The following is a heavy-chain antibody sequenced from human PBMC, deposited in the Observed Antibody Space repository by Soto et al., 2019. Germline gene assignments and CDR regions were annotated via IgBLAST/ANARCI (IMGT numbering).Heavy chain of an antibody. CDR3: ARDRPIAARSLDY. V-gene: IGHV1-69*06. CDR1: GDTFSMYA. CDR2: IIPIFGTA. D-gene: IGHD6-6*01. Sequence: SVKVSCKASGDTFSMYAISCVRQAPGQWREWMGGIIPIFGTANYAQKFQGRVTITADKSTSTAYMELSSLRSEDTAVYYCARDRPIAARSLDYWGQGTLVTVSS. J-gene: IGHJ4*02.